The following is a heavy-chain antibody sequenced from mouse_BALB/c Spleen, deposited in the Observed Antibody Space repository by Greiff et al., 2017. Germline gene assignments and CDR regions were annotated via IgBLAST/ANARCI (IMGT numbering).Heavy chain of an antibody. J-gene: IGHJ3*01. CDR2: IDPENGDT. Sequence: DVQLQESGAELVRSGASVKLSCTASGFNIKDYYMHWVKQRPEQGLEWIGWIDPENGDTEYAPKFQGKATMTADTSSNTAYLQLSSLTSEDTAVYYCNVIYYGYDRFAYWGQGTLVTVSA. CDR1: GFNIKDYY. D-gene: IGHD2-2*01. V-gene: IGHV14-4*02. CDR3: NVIYYGYDRFAY.